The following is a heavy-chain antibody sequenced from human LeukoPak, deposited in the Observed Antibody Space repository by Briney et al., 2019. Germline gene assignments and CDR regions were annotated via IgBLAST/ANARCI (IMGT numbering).Heavy chain of an antibody. D-gene: IGHD3-22*01. CDR3: ARGYDSSGLSIDAFD. Sequence: SETLSLTCTVSGGSISSYYWSWIRQPAGKGLEWIGRIYTSGSTNYNPSLKSRVTMSVDTSKNQFSLKLSSVTAADTAVYYCARGYDSSGLSIDAFDMGPRDNGHRLF. CDR1: GGSISSYY. J-gene: IGHJ3*02. CDR2: IYTSGST. V-gene: IGHV4-4*07.